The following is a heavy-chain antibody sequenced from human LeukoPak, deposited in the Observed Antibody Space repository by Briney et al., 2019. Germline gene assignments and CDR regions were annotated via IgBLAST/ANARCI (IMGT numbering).Heavy chain of an antibody. CDR1: RFTFSSYR. Sequence: PGGSLRLSCAASRFTFSSYRMNWVRQAPGKGLEWVSSISGSGSFIYYADSMKGRFTISRDNAKNSLYLQMNSLRAEDTAVYYCAKDGGLWVSAHWGDSWGRGTLVTVSS. J-gene: IGHJ4*02. CDR3: AKDGGLWVSAHWGDS. D-gene: IGHD7-27*01. CDR2: ISGSGSFI. V-gene: IGHV3-21*04.